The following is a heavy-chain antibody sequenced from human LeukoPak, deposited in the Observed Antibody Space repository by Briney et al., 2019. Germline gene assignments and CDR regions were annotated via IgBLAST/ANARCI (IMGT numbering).Heavy chain of an antibody. CDR3: AKDSSSSLYYLDY. Sequence: GGSLRLSCAASGFTFSSYVMRWVRQAPGKGREGVAVISGSGGSTYYADSVKGRFTISRDNSKNTLYLQMNSLRAEDTAVYYCAKDSSSSLYYLDYWGQGTLVTVSS. J-gene: IGHJ4*02. V-gene: IGHV3-23*01. D-gene: IGHD6-6*01. CDR2: ISGSGGST. CDR1: GFTFSSYV.